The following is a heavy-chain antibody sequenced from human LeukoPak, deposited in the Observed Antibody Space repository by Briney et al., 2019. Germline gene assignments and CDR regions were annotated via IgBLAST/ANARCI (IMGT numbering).Heavy chain of an antibody. D-gene: IGHD6-6*01. V-gene: IGHV4-30-2*01. CDR1: GGSISSGGYS. Sequence: SETLSLTCAVSGGSISSGGYSWSWIRQPPGKGLEWIGYIYHSGSTYYNLSLKSRVTISVDRSKNQFSLKLSSVTAADTAVYYCARGYLGIAARRSWFDPWGQGTLVTVSS. CDR3: ARGYLGIAARRSWFDP. J-gene: IGHJ5*02. CDR2: IYHSGST.